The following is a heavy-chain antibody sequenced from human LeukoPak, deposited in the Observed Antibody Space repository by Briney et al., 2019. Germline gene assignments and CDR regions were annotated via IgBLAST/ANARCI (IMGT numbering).Heavy chain of an antibody. V-gene: IGHV4-34*01. D-gene: IGHD3-22*01. CDR1: GGSFSGYY. Sequence: SETLSFTCAVYGGSFSGYYWSWIRQPPGKGLEWIGEINHSGSTNYNPSLKSRVTISVDTSKNQFSLKLSSVTAADTAVYYCARGPYYYDSSGYYYYYFDYWGQGTLVTVSS. J-gene: IGHJ4*02. CDR3: ARGPYYYDSSGYYYYYFDY. CDR2: INHSGST.